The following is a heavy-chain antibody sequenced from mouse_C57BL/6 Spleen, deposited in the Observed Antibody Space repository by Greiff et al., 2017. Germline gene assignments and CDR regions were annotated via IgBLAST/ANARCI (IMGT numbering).Heavy chain of an antibody. CDR1: GFTFSSYA. CDR3: AKGDYYGSSYGDCDY. D-gene: IGHD1-1*01. CDR2: ISDGGSYT. Sequence: EVKLVESGGGLVKPGGSLKLSCAASGFTFSSYAMSWVRQTPEKRLEWVATISDGGSYTYYPDNVKGRFTISRDNAKTSLYLQMSHMKSEDTAMYYCAKGDYYGSSYGDCDYWGQGTTLTVSS. J-gene: IGHJ2*01. V-gene: IGHV5-4*03.